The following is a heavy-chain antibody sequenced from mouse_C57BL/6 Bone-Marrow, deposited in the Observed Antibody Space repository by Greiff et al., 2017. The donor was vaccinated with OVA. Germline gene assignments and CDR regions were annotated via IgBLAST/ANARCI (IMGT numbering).Heavy chain of an antibody. CDR3: ARNYYGSSPYFDY. CDR2: IDPNSGGN. D-gene: IGHD1-1*01. Sequence: QVQLQQPGAELVKPGASVTLSCKASGYTFTSYWMHWVKQRPGRGLEWIGRIDPNSGGNKYNEKFKSKATLTVDKPSSPAYMQLSSLTAEDSAVYYCARNYYGSSPYFDYWGQGTTLTVSS. V-gene: IGHV1-72*01. J-gene: IGHJ2*01. CDR1: GYTFTSYW.